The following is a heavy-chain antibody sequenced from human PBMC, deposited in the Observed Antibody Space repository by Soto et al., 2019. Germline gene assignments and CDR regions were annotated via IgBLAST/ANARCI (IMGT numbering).Heavy chain of an antibody. CDR2: ISYDGSNK. CDR3: ARGEGSGSQRHYYYYGMDV. Sequence: QVQLVESGGGVVQPGRSLRLSCAASGFTFSSYAMHWVRQDPGKGLEWVAVISYDGSNKYYADSVKGRFTISRDNSKNTLYLQMNSLRAEDTAVYYCARGEGSGSQRHYYYYGMDVWGQGTTVTVSS. CDR1: GFTFSSYA. J-gene: IGHJ6*02. V-gene: IGHV3-30-3*01. D-gene: IGHD1-26*01.